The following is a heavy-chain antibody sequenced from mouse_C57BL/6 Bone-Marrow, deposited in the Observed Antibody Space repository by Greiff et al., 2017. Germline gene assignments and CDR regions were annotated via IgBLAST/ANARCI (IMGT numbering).Heavy chain of an antibody. V-gene: IGHV5-4*03. J-gene: IGHJ2*01. Sequence: EVKLVESGGGLVTPGGSLKLSCAASGFTFSSYAMSWVRQTPEKRLEWVATISAGGSYTYYPDNVKGRFTISRDNAKNNLYLQMSHLKSEDTAMYYCARGSLTGRYFDYWGQGTTLTVSS. CDR3: ARGSLTGRYFDY. CDR1: GFTFSSYA. CDR2: ISAGGSYT. D-gene: IGHD4-1*01.